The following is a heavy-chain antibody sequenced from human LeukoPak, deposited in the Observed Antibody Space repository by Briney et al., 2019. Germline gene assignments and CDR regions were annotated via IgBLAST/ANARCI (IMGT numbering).Heavy chain of an antibody. CDR1: GGSISSSSCY. V-gene: IGHV4-39*01. Sequence: SETLSLTCTVSGGSISSSSCYWGWIRQPPGKGLEWIGTIYYSGSTYYNPSLKSRVTISVDTSKNQLSLKLSSVTAADTAVYYCARQKGFLEWFNNFWGQGTLVTVSS. CDR2: IYYSGST. D-gene: IGHD3-3*01. CDR3: ARQKGFLEWFNNF. J-gene: IGHJ4*02.